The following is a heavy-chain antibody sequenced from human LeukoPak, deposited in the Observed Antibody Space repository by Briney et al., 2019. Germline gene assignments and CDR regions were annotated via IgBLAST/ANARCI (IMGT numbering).Heavy chain of an antibody. D-gene: IGHD2-2*01. CDR1: GFTFSSYS. CDR2: ISSSSSYI. V-gene: IGHV3-21*01. J-gene: IGHJ4*02. Sequence: SGGSLRLPCAASGFTFSSYSMNWVRQAPGKGLEWVSSISSSSSYIYYADSVKGRFTISRDNAKNSLYLQMNSLRAEDTAVYYCARDRWDIVLVPAAREIDYWGQGTLVTVSS. CDR3: ARDRWDIVLVPAAREIDY.